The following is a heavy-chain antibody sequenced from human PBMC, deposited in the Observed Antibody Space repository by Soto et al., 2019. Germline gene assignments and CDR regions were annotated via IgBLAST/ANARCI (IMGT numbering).Heavy chain of an antibody. CDR1: GGTFSSYS. V-gene: IGHV1-69*18. Sequence: QVQLVQSGAEVKTPGSSVKVSCKASGGTFSSYSINWVRQAPGQGLEWMGRLIPMFGTTDYAQRFQGRVTFTADESPSSASRAGPTRYSDYPAVFFGGTGVVGTFTIFYKRDVGAEGTTDTV. J-gene: IGHJ6*02. CDR2: LIPMFGTT. D-gene: IGHD1-7*01. CDR3: GTGVVGTFTIFYKRDV.